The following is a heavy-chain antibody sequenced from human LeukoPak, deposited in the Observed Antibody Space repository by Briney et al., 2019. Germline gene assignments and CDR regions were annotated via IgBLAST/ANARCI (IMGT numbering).Heavy chain of an antibody. D-gene: IGHD6-13*01. J-gene: IGHJ4*02. V-gene: IGHV3-30*02. CDR2: IRYDGSNK. CDR3: ARVFAHPGIAAAGSRDY. Sequence: GGSLRLSCAASGFTFSSYGMHWVRQAPGKGLEWVAFIRYDGSNKYYADSVKGRFTISRDNAKNSLYLQMNSLRAEDTAVYYCARVFAHPGIAAAGSRDYWGQGTLVTVSS. CDR1: GFTFSSYG.